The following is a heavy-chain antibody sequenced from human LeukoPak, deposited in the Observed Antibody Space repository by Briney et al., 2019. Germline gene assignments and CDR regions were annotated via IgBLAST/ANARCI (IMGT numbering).Heavy chain of an antibody. Sequence: PGGSLRLSCTGSGFTFSYHALHWVRQAPGKGLQWLTVISYDGRNEYYADSVTGRFTISRDNSKNTVFLQLNGLRVEDAAIYYCARGEAYYNKNGLPGAALDFWGLGTLVTVSS. CDR2: ISYDGRNE. CDR1: GFTFSYHA. J-gene: IGHJ3*01. V-gene: IGHV3-30*04. CDR3: ARGEAYYNKNGLPGAALDF. D-gene: IGHD3-10*01.